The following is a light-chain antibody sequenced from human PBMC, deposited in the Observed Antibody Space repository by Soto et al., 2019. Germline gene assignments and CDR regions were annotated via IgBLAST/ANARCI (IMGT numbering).Light chain of an antibody. CDR2: IAS. J-gene: IGKJ5*01. CDR3: QQTYSTPQT. CDR1: QSISRH. V-gene: IGKV1-39*01. Sequence: DIQVTQSPSSLSASVGDRVTITCRASQSISRHLNWYQQKPGKAPKLLINIASSLQSGVPSRFSGSGSGTDFTLTISNVQPEDFATYYCQQTYSTPQTFGQGTRLEI.